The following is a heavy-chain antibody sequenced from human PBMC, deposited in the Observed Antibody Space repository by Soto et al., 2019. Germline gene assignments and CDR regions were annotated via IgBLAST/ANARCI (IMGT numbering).Heavy chain of an antibody. J-gene: IGHJ4*02. CDR3: ARHYPIGNNWNYFDY. Sequence: PSETLSITCSVSGGSISSYYWGWIRQPPGKGLEWIGYISYTGSTDYSPSLKSRVTISVDTSKNQFSLKVRSVTAADTAIYFCARHYPIGNNWNYFDYWGRGTLVTVSS. CDR1: GGSISSYY. CDR2: ISYTGST. D-gene: IGHD1-1*01. V-gene: IGHV4-59*08.